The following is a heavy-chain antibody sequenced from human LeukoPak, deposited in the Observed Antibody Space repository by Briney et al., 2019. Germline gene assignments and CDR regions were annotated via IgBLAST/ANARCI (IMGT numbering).Heavy chain of an antibody. CDR2: IYYSGST. Sequence: PSETLSLTCAVSGGSISSGGYSWSWIRQPPGRGLEWIGYIYYSGSTYYNPSLKSRVTISVDTSKNQFSLKLSSVTAADTALYYCARDARGQLGTPGWFDPWGQGTLVIVSS. J-gene: IGHJ5*02. CDR1: GGSISSGGYS. CDR3: ARDARGQLGTPGWFDP. V-gene: IGHV4-30-2*05. D-gene: IGHD6-6*01.